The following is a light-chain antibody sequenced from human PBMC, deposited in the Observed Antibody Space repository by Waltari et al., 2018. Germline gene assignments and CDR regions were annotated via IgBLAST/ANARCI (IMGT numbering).Light chain of an antibody. CDR1: STDGRAYAF. CDR2: DVT. CDR3: SSHTSSRTRV. J-gene: IGLJ3*02. V-gene: IGLV2-14*03. Sequence: QSALTQPASVSGSPGQSITNPCPGTSTDGRAYAFVSWYQQHPGKVPKLMIYDVTYRPSGISNRFSGSKSGITAFLTISGLQAEDEADYYCSSHTSSRTRVFGGGTELTVL.